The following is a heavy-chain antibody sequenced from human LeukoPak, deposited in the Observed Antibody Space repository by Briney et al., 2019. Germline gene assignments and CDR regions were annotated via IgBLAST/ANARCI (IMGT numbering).Heavy chain of an antibody. Sequence: GESLRLSCAASGFIFSSNGMSWVRQAPGKGLDWVSSIGSGGKDTYYADSVKGRFTISRDNSKNTLYLQMNSLRAEDTAVYYCAKDRGIAVAETYYYYGMDVWGQGTTVTVSS. V-gene: IGHV3-23*01. CDR1: GFIFSSNG. D-gene: IGHD6-19*01. CDR2: IGSGGKDT. CDR3: AKDRGIAVAETYYYYGMDV. J-gene: IGHJ6*02.